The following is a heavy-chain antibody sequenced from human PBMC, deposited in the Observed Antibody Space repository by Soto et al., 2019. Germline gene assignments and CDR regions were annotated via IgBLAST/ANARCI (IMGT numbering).Heavy chain of an antibody. J-gene: IGHJ5*02. D-gene: IGHD3-22*01. CDR2: ISAYNGNT. Sequence: GASVKVSCKASGYTFTSYGISWVRQAPGQGLEWMGWISAYNGNTNYAQKLQSRVTMTTDTSTSTAYMELRSLRSDDTAVYYCARDTYYYDSSGSLQWFDPWGQGTLVTVSS. CDR1: GYTFTSYG. CDR3: ARDTYYYDSSGSLQWFDP. V-gene: IGHV1-18*01.